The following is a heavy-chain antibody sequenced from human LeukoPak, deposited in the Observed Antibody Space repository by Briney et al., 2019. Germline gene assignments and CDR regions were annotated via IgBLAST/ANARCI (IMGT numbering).Heavy chain of an antibody. J-gene: IGHJ5*02. CDR1: GDSISSYY. Sequence: SETLSLTCTVSGDSISSYYWSWIRQTPATGLEWIGYMYHSVITKYNPSLKSRVTISVDTSKNQFSLKLSSVTAADTAVYYCARESNCSGGSCPKNNWFDPWGQGTLVTVSS. V-gene: IGHV4-59*01. CDR2: MYHSVIT. D-gene: IGHD2-15*01. CDR3: ARESNCSGGSCPKNNWFDP.